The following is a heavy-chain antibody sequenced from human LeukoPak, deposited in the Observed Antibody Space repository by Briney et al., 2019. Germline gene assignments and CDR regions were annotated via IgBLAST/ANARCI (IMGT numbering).Heavy chain of an antibody. Sequence: ASVKVSCKASGYTFTGYYMHWVRQAPGQGLEWMGIINPSGGSTSYAQKFQGRVTMTRDMSTSTVYMELSSLRSEDTAVYYCARSGRWLQFNIDWFDPWGQGTLVTVSS. CDR3: ARSGRWLQFNIDWFDP. V-gene: IGHV1-46*01. D-gene: IGHD5-24*01. CDR2: INPSGGST. CDR1: GYTFTGYY. J-gene: IGHJ5*02.